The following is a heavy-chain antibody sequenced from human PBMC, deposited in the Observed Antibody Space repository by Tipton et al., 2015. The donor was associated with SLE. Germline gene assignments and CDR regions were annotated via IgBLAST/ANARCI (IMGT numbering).Heavy chain of an antibody. J-gene: IGHJ5*02. Sequence: TLSLTCTVSGGSISSSSYYWGWIRQPPGKGLEWIGSIYYSESTYYNPSLKSRVTISVDTSKNQFSLKLSSVTAADTAVYYCARGHYYYGSGSYLNWFDPWGQGTLVTVSS. CDR1: GGSISSSSYY. CDR2: IYYSEST. V-gene: IGHV4-39*07. D-gene: IGHD3-10*01. CDR3: ARGHYYYGSGSYLNWFDP.